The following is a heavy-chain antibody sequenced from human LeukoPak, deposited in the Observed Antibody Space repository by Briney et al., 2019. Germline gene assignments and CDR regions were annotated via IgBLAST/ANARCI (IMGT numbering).Heavy chain of an antibody. CDR1: GYSFNGYF. CDR3: ARRGYSGYDFDY. D-gene: IGHD5-12*01. CDR2: IDPNSGVT. Sequence: ASVKVSCKSSGYSFNGYFIHWVRRAPGQGFEWMGWIDPNSGVTKYAQKFQGRVTMARDTSITTTYMDLSRLSSDDTAVYYCARRGYSGYDFDYWGQGTLVTVSS. J-gene: IGHJ4*02. V-gene: IGHV1-2*02.